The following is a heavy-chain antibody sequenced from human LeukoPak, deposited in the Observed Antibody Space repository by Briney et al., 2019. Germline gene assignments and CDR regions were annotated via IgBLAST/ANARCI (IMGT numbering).Heavy chain of an antibody. V-gene: IGHV3-23*01. CDR3: AKEYTGTYYPSPSYFDN. Sequence: GGSLRLSCAASGFTFSSYAMNWVRQAPGKGLEWVSAITGSGGRTYYADSVKARFTISRDNSKNTLYLQMNSLRAEDMATYYCAKEYTGTYYPSPSYFDNWGEGTLVTVSS. J-gene: IGHJ4*02. D-gene: IGHD1-26*01. CDR2: ITGSGGRT. CDR1: GFTFSSYA.